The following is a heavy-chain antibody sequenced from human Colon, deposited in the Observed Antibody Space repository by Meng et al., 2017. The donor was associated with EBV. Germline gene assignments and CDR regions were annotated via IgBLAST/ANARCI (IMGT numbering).Heavy chain of an antibody. CDR3: ARGPYCGGDCYWFDP. CDR2: IYHGGTT. V-gene: IGHV4-30-2*01. CDR1: GDSISSGDYS. D-gene: IGHD2-21*02. J-gene: IGHJ5*02. Sequence: QPLLQESGSGLVQPSQSPSLTRAVSGDSISSGDYSWSWIRQPPGQGLEWIGYIYHGGTTYNTSLKSRVTISVDNSKNQFSLRLTSVTAADTAVYYCARGPYCGGDCYWFDPWGQGTLVTVSS.